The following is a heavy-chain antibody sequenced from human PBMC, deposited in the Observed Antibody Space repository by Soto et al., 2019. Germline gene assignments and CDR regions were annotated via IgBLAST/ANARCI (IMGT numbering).Heavy chain of an antibody. J-gene: IGHJ4*02. CDR2: IIPIFGTA. V-gene: IGHV1-69*13. CDR3: ARGHDSSGYYQYDFDY. D-gene: IGHD3-22*01. CDR1: GGTFSSYA. Sequence: ASVKVSCKASGGTFSSYAISWVRQAPGQGLEWMGGIIPIFGTANYAQKFQGRVTITADESTSTAYMELSSLRSEDTAVYYCARGHDSSGYYQYDFDYWGQGTLVTVSS.